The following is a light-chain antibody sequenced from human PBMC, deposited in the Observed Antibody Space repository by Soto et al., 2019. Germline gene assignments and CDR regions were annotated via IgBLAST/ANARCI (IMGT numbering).Light chain of an antibody. Sequence: QLVLTQSPSASASLGASVKLTCTLSSGHSSYAIAWHQQQPEKGPRYLMKLNSDGSHSKGDGIPDRFSGSSSGAERYLTISTLQSEGEADYCCQTWGTGIVVFGGGSKVTVL. CDR1: SGHSSYA. CDR2: LNSDGSH. J-gene: IGLJ2*01. CDR3: QTWGTGIVV. V-gene: IGLV4-69*01.